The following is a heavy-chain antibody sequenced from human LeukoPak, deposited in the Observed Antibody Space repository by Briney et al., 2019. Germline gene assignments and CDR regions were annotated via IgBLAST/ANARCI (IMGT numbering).Heavy chain of an antibody. V-gene: IGHV3-23*01. D-gene: IGHD5-12*01. CDR3: ARVARGYSGYPWDS. CDR1: GFTFSTYP. CDR2: VFGGSGDT. Sequence: GGSLRLSCAASGFTFSTYPMGWVRQAPGKGLEWVSSVFGGSGDTYYIDSVKGRFTISRDNSKSTLYLQMNSLRGDDTAVYYCARVARGYSGYPWDSWGQGTLVTVSS. J-gene: IGHJ4*02.